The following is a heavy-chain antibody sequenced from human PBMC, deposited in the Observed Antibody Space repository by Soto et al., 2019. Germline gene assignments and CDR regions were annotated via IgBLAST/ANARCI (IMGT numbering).Heavy chain of an antibody. CDR1: RNTFRAHS. Sequence: AFRNTFRAHSIPWERKKTGDGLEWMGGIIPIFGTANYPQKFQGRVTITADESTSKAYMEMSSLRSEDTAVYYCARSQERSGYGINCFDPWGQGTLVTVSS. CDR3: ARSQERSGYGINCFDP. CDR2: IIPIFGTA. D-gene: IGHD3-3*01. J-gene: IGHJ5*02. V-gene: IGHV1-69*01.